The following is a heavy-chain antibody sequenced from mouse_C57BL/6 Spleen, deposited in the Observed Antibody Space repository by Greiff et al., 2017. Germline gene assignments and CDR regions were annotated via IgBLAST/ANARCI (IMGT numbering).Heavy chain of an antibody. CDR1: GYTFTSYW. Sequence: QVQLKQSGAELVKPGASVKMSCKASGYTFTSYWITWVKQRPGQGLEWIGDIYPGSGSTNYNEKFKSKATLTVDTSSSTAYMQLSSLTSEDSAVYYCARNWDDAMDYWGQGTSVTVSS. D-gene: IGHD4-1*01. J-gene: IGHJ4*01. V-gene: IGHV1-55*01. CDR2: IYPGSGST. CDR3: ARNWDDAMDY.